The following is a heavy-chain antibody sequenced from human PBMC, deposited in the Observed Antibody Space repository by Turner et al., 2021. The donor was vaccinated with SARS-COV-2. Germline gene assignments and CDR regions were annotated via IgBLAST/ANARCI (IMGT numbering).Heavy chain of an antibody. CDR3: VKDISEYGYGFDGLAV. Sequence: QVQLVASGGDVVPPGRSLRLSCDASGFIISKFAMHWVRQAPGKGLEWVAGMSFPGSNKYYADSVKGRFTISRDNSKNTLYLQMNSLRPEDTAVYYCVKDISEYGYGFDGLAVWGQGTTVTVSS. CDR2: MSFPGSNK. V-gene: IGHV3-30-3*02. CDR1: GFIISKFA. J-gene: IGHJ6*02. D-gene: IGHD5-18*01.